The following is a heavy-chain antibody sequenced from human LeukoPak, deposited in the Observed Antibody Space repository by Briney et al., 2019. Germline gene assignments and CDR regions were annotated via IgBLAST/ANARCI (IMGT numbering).Heavy chain of an antibody. CDR1: GFTFSSYS. CDR3: ARGGTTRIAAAGAMDV. D-gene: IGHD6-13*01. CDR2: ISSSSSYI. V-gene: IGHV3-21*01. J-gene: IGHJ6*02. Sequence: GGSLRLSCAASGFTFSSYSMNWVRQAPGKGLEWVSSISSSSSYIYYADSVKGRFTISRDNAKNSLYLQMSSLRAEDTAVYYCARGGTTRIAAAGAMDVWGQGTTVTVSS.